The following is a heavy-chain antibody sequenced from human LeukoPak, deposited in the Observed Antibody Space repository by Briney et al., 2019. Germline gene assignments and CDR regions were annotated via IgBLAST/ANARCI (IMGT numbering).Heavy chain of an antibody. Sequence: GGSLRLSCAASGFTFCSYEMNWVRQAPGKGLEWVSYISSSGSTIYYADSVKGQFTISRDNAKNSLYLQMNSLRAEDTAVYYCARGAVRSGNYYYYGMDVWGQGTTVTVSS. CDR1: GFTFCSYE. D-gene: IGHD3-10*01. CDR2: ISSSGSTI. V-gene: IGHV3-48*03. J-gene: IGHJ6*02. CDR3: ARGAVRSGNYYYYGMDV.